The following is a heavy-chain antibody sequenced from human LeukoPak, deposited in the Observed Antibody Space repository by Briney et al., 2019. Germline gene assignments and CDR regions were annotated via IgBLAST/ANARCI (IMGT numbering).Heavy chain of an antibody. D-gene: IGHD1-26*01. CDR3: AKAHGGSYHSGID. Sequence: GRSLRLSCAASGFTFSSYGMHWVRQAPGKGLEWVAVIWYDGSNKYYADSVKGRFTISRDNSKNTLYLQMNSLRAEDTAVYYCAKAHGGSYHSGIDWGQGTLVIVSS. CDR1: GFTFSSYG. CDR2: IWYDGSNK. V-gene: IGHV3-33*06. J-gene: IGHJ4*02.